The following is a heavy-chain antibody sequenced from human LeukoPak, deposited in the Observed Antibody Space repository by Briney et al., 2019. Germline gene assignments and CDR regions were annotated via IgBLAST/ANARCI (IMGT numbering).Heavy chain of an antibody. CDR3: ARVGVVITSASWYFDL. CDR2: IYYSGST. D-gene: IGHD3-3*01. V-gene: IGHV4-59*01. Sequence: SETLSLTCTVSGGSISSYYWSWIRQPPGKGLEWIGYIYYSGSTNYNPSLKSRVTISVDTSKNQFSLKLSSVTAADTAVYYCARVGVVITSASWYFDLWGRGTLVTVSS. CDR1: GGSISSYY. J-gene: IGHJ2*01.